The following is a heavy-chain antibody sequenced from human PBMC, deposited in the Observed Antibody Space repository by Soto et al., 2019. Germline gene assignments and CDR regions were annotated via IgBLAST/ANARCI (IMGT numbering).Heavy chain of an antibody. J-gene: IGHJ5*02. Sequence: ESGGGVVQPGRSLRLSCAASGFTFSSYAMHWVRQAPGKGLEWVAVISYDGSNKYYADSVKGRFTISRDNSKNTLYLQMNSLRAEDTAVYYCARDTFSSGWSFGFDPWGQGTLVTVSS. CDR1: GFTFSSYA. D-gene: IGHD6-19*01. CDR3: ARDTFSSGWSFGFDP. V-gene: IGHV3-30-3*01. CDR2: ISYDGSNK.